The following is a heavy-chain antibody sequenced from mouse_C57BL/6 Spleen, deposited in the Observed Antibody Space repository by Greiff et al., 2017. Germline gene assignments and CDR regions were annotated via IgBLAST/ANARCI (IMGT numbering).Heavy chain of an antibody. CDR3: ASRRAHWYFDV. CDR2: IYPSDSET. Sequence: QVQLQQPGAELLRPGSSVKLSCKASGYTFTSYWMDWVKQRPGQGLEWIGNIYPSDSETHYNQKFKDKATLTVDKSSSTAYMQLSSLTSEDSAVYYCASRRAHWYFDVWGTGTTVTVSS. D-gene: IGHD3-3*01. V-gene: IGHV1-61*01. CDR1: GYTFTSYW. J-gene: IGHJ1*03.